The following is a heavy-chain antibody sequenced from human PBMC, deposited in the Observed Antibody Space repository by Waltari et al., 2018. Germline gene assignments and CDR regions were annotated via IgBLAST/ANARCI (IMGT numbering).Heavy chain of an antibody. V-gene: IGHV4-39*01. CDR3: ARHGRWWLREDAVDI. CDR2: IYYSGST. J-gene: IGHJ3*02. D-gene: IGHD5-12*01. CDR1: GGSISSSSYY. Sequence: QLQLQESGPGLVKPSETLSLTCTVSGGSISSSSYYWGWIRQPPGKGLEWIGSIYYSGSTDYTPSLKSRVTIAVDTSKNQFSLKLSYVTSADTAVYDCARHGRWWLREDAVDIWGQGTMVTVSS.